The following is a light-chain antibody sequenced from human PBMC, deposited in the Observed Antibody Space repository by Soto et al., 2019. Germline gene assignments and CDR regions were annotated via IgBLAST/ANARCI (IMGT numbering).Light chain of an antibody. V-gene: IGKV3-20*01. CDR2: SAS. CDR3: QQYGGSPPVT. J-gene: IGKJ4*01. CDR1: QSFSSSN. Sequence: EVVLTQSPGTLSLSPGERATLSCRASQSFSSSNLAWYQHKPGQPPKLIVYSASRRATGIPDRFGGSGSGTDFTLTISRLEPEDFALYYCQQYGGSPPVTFGGATMVDIK.